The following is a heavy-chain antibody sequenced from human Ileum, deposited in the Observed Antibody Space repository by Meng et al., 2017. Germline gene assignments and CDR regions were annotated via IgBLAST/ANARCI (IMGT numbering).Heavy chain of an antibody. CDR2: IYWDDDK. CDR3: AHRLAYSTNYNVGWFDP. D-gene: IGHD6-13*01. J-gene: IGHJ5*02. CDR1: GFSLRTSGVG. Sequence: SGPTLVKPTQTLTLTCTFSGFSLRTSGVGVGWIRQPPGKALECLALIYWDDDKRYNPSLKNRLTITKDTSKNQVVLTMTNMDPVDTATYYCAHRLAYSTNYNVGWFDPWGQGTLVTVSS. V-gene: IGHV2-5*02.